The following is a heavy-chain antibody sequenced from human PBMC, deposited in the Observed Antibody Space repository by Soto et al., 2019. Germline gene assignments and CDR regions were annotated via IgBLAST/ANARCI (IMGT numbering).Heavy chain of an antibody. CDR2: ISGYNGDT. CDR1: GYTFTRYG. D-gene: IGHD2-15*01. Sequence: ASVKVSCKASGYTFTRYGISWVRQAPGQGLEWMGWISGYNGDTNYAQKFQGRVSMTIDTSTTTAYMELRSLRSDDTAVYYCAREGSRPYYYYGMDVWGQGTTVTVSS. J-gene: IGHJ6*02. V-gene: IGHV1-18*01. CDR3: AREGSRPYYYYGMDV.